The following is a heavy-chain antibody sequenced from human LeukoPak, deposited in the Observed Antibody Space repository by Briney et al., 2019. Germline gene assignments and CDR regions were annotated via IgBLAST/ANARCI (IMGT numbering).Heavy chain of an antibody. Sequence: SETLSLTCTVSGGSISSYYWSWIRQPPGKGLEWIGSIYYSGSTYYNPSLKSRVTISVDTSKNQFSLKLSSVTAADTAVYYCARRRYDYVWGSYRPSTGLDYWGQGTLVTVSS. CDR2: IYYSGST. CDR3: ARRRYDYVWGSYRPSTGLDY. J-gene: IGHJ4*02. CDR1: GGSISSYY. D-gene: IGHD3-16*02. V-gene: IGHV4-59*05.